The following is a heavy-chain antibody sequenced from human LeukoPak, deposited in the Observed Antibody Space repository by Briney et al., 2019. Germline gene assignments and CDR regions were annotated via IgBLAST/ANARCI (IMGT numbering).Heavy chain of an antibody. D-gene: IGHD6-13*01. CDR2: IYSGGST. V-gene: IGHV3-53*01. J-gene: IGHJ6*02. CDR1: GITLSSYW. CDR3: ARERQQLDALYYGMDV. Sequence: PGGSLRLSCAASGITLSSYWMHWVRQAPGKGLEWVSVIYSGGSTYYADSVKGRFTISRDNSKNTLYLQMNSLRAEDTAVYYCARERQQLDALYYGMDVWGQGTTVTVSS.